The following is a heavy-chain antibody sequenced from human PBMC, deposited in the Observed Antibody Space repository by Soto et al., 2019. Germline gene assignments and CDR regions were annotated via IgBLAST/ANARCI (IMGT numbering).Heavy chain of an antibody. CDR1: GGTFSSYA. CDR2: IGPNNGTA. D-gene: IGHD1-26*01. J-gene: IGHJ3*02. CDR3: ARDRENSVDAFDI. Sequence: ASVKVSCKASGGTFSSYAISWVRQAPGQGLEWMGWIGPNNGTANYAQKLQGRVTMTTDTSTSTAYMELRSLRSDDTAVYYCARDRENSVDAFDIWGQGTMVTVSS. V-gene: IGHV1-18*01.